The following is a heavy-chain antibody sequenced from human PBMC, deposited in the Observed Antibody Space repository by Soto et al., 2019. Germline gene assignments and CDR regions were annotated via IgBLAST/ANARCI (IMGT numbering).Heavy chain of an antibody. CDR3: AAGYGDYYDAFDI. V-gene: IGHV1-58*01. Sequence: QMQLVQSGPEVKKPGTSVKVSCKASGFTFTSSAVQWVRQARGQRLEWIGWIVVGSGNTNYAQKFKERVTITRDMSTSRAYRELSSLRSEDTDVYYCAAGYGDYYDAFDIRGQGTMVTVSS. CDR1: GFTFTSSA. D-gene: IGHD4-17*01. CDR2: IVVGSGNT. J-gene: IGHJ3*02.